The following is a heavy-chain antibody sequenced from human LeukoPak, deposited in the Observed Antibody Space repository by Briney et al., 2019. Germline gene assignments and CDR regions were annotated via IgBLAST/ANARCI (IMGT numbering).Heavy chain of an antibody. CDR3: ARGVRYCSSTSCPYYYYYYMGV. D-gene: IGHD2-2*01. CDR1: GGSISSYY. V-gene: IGHV4-59*01. CDR2: IYYSGST. J-gene: IGHJ6*03. Sequence: KPSETLSLTCTVSGGSISSYYWSWIRQPPGKGLEWIGYIYYSGSTNYNPSLKSRVTISVDTSKNQFSLKLSSVTAADTAVYYCARGVRYCSSTSCPYYYYYYMGVWGKGTTVTVSS.